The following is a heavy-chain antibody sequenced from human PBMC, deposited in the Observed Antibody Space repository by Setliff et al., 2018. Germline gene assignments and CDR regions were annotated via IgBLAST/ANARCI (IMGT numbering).Heavy chain of an antibody. V-gene: IGHV1-18*01. J-gene: IGHJ6*03. Sequence: GASVKVSCKASGYTFTSYGISWVRQAPGQGLEWMGWISGYNGNTKYSQKFQGRVTITRDTSASTAYMELSRLTYEDTAVYYCARDDDDFYSGYPYMDVWGKGTTVTVSS. CDR2: ISGYNGNT. CDR1: GYTFTSYG. CDR3: ARDDDDFYSGYPYMDV. D-gene: IGHD3-3*01.